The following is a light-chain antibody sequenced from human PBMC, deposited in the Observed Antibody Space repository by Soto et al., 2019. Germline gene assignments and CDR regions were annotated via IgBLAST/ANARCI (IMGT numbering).Light chain of an antibody. Sequence: QSALTQPASVSGSPGQSITISCTGTSSDVGGYNYVSWYQQHPGKAPKLMIYEVSNRPSGVSNRFSGSKSGNTASLTISGVQAEDEADYYCSSYTSSSTPEVFGTGTKVTVL. CDR1: SSDVGGYNY. V-gene: IGLV2-14*01. J-gene: IGLJ1*01. CDR2: EVS. CDR3: SSYTSSSTPEV.